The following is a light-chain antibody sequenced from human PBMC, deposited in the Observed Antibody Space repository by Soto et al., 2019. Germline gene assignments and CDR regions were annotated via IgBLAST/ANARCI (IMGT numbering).Light chain of an antibody. CDR2: DAS. CDR1: ERVSSSY. Sequence: VMTHSPATMSLSTGQRATISCGTSERVSSSYVAWYQMKAGLAPRLLIHDASTRASGIPDRFRGSKSGTDFTLTIRGLEAEDAALYYCQQYGSSPITFGQGTRLEIK. V-gene: IGKV3D-20*01. J-gene: IGKJ5*01. CDR3: QQYGSSPIT.